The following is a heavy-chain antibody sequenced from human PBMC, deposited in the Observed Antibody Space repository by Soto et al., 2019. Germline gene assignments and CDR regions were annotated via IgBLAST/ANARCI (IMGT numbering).Heavy chain of an antibody. V-gene: IGHV3-23*01. Sequence: EVQLLESGGGLVQPGGSLRLSCAASGFIFSSYAMSWVRQAPGKGLEWVSAISGSGTTAYYADSVKGRFTFSRDNSKKTMYLQMNSLRAEDTAVYYCAKTTDGWFSAFEIWGQGTMVTFSS. CDR3: AKTTDGWFSAFEI. D-gene: IGHD6-19*01. CDR2: ISGSGTTA. J-gene: IGHJ3*02. CDR1: GFIFSSYA.